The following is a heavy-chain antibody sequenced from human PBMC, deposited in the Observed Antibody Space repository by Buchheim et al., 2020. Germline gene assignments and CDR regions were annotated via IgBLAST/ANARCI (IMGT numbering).Heavy chain of an antibody. CDR1: GGSISSGGYY. V-gene: IGHV4-31*03. Sequence: QVQLQESGPGLVKPSQTLSLTCTVSGGSISSGGYYWSWIRQRPGKGLEWIGYIYYSGSTYYNPSLKSRVTISVDPSTNQFSLKLSSVTAADTAVYYCARSTYYDFWSGSGADWFDPWGQGTL. J-gene: IGHJ5*02. CDR3: ARSTYYDFWSGSGADWFDP. CDR2: IYYSGST. D-gene: IGHD3-3*01.